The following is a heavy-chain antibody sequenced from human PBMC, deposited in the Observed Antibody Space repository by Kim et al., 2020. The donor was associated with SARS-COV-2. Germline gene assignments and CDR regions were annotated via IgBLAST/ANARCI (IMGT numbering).Heavy chain of an antibody. CDR2: IYYSGST. V-gene: IGHV4-59*01. Sequence: SETLSRTCTVSGGSISSYYWSWIRQPPGKGLEWIGYIYYSGSTNYNPSLKSRVTISVDTSKNQFSLKLSSVTAADTAVYYCARGGRIEWELLPNWFDPGG. J-gene: IGHJ5*02. D-gene: IGHD1-26*01. CDR3: ARGGRIEWELLPNWFDP. CDR1: GGSISSYY.